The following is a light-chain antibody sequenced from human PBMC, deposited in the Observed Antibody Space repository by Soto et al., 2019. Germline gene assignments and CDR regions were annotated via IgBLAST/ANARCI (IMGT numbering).Light chain of an antibody. J-gene: IGLJ1*01. CDR3: SSYTTSYFYV. CDR2: GVK. V-gene: IGLV2-14*01. Sequence: QSVLTQPASVSGSPGQSITISCTGSGRDIGAYNYVSWYQQHPGKAPKLIIYGVKNRPSGVSNRFSASKSAFTASLTISGLQAEVEADYYCSSYTTSYFYVFGPGTKLTVL. CDR1: GRDIGAYNY.